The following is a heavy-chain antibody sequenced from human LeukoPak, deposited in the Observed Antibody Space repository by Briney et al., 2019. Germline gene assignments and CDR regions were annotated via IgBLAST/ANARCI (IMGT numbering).Heavy chain of an antibody. CDR2: INHSGST. Sequence: SETLSLTCAVYGGSFSGYYWSWIRQPPGKGLEWIGEINHSGSTNYNPSLKSRVTISVDTSKNQFSLKLSSVTAADTAVYYCARGGDTATFYYLDYWGQGTLVTVSS. CDR3: ARGGDTATFYYLDY. D-gene: IGHD5-18*01. CDR1: GGSFSGYY. J-gene: IGHJ4*02. V-gene: IGHV4-34*01.